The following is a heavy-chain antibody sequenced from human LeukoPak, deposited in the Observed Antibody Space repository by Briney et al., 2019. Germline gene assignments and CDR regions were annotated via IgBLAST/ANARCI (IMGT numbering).Heavy chain of an antibody. V-gene: IGHV4-59*08. D-gene: IGHD6-19*01. CDR3: ARAGSGWSPGYFDY. Sequence: SETLSLTCTVSGGSISSYYWSWIRQPPGKGLEWIGYIYYSGSTNYNPSLKSRVTISVDTSKNQFSLKLSSVTAADTAVYYCARAGSGWSPGYFDYWGQGTLVTVSS. J-gene: IGHJ4*02. CDR2: IYYSGST. CDR1: GGSISSYY.